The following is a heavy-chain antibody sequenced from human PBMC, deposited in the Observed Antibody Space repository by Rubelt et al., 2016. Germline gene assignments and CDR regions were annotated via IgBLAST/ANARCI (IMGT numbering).Heavy chain of an antibody. CDR1: GGSFSGYY. V-gene: IGHV4-34*01. Sequence: GTLSLTCAVYGGSFSGYYWSWIRQPPGKGLEWIGEINHSGSTNYNPSLKSRVTISVDTSKNQFSLKLSSVTAADTAVYYCARLGYYYGMDVWGQGTTVTVSS. CDR2: INHSGST. D-gene: IGHD7-27*01. J-gene: IGHJ6*02. CDR3: ARLGYYYGMDV.